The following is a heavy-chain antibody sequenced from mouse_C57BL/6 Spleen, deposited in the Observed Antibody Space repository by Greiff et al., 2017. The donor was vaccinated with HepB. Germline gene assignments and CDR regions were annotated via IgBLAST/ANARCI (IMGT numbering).Heavy chain of an antibody. CDR1: GYSFTGYY. CDR2: INPSTGGT. D-gene: IGHD2-5*01. Sequence: VQLKQSGPELVKPGASVKISCKASGYSFTGYYMNWVKQSPEKSLEWIGEINPSTGGTTYNQTFNAKATLTVDKSSSTAYMQLKSLTSEDSAVYYCARVGSNAWFADWGQGTLVTVSA. CDR3: ARVGSNAWFAD. V-gene: IGHV1-42*01. J-gene: IGHJ3*01.